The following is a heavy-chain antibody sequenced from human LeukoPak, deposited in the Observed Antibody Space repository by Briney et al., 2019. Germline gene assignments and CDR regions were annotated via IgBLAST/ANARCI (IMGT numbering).Heavy chain of an antibody. Sequence: GASVKVSCKASGYTFTGYYMHWVRQAPGQGLEWMGRINPNSGGTNYAQKFQGRVTMTRDTSISTAYMELSRLRSDDTAVYYCARTQVGPSGSYLHDYWGRGTLVTVSS. J-gene: IGHJ4*02. CDR3: ARTQVGPSGSYLHDY. V-gene: IGHV1-2*06. D-gene: IGHD1-26*01. CDR2: INPNSGGT. CDR1: GYTFTGYY.